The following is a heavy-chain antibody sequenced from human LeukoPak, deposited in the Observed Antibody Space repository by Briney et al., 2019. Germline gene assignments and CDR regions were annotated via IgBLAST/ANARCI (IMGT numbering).Heavy chain of an antibody. CDR3: VRHEWNYYYYYVDV. D-gene: IGHD3-3*01. Sequence: SETLSLTCTVSGGSISSSTHYWGWIRQPPGKGLEWIGSIYYRGSTYNNPSLKSRVTISVDMSKNQFSLKLASVTAADTAMYYCVRHEWNYYYYYVDVWGKGTTVTVSS. V-gene: IGHV4-39*01. CDR2: IYYRGST. CDR1: GGSISSSTHY. J-gene: IGHJ6*03.